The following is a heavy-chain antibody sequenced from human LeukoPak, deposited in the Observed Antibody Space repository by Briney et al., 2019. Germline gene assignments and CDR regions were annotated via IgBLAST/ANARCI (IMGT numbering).Heavy chain of an antibody. CDR3: ARMVRGYSGYDTYYFDY. J-gene: IGHJ4*02. CDR1: GFTFSSYA. Sequence: PGGSLRLSCAASGFTFSSYAMHWVRQAPGKGLEYVSAISSNGGSTYYANSVKGRFTISRDNSKNTLYLQMGSLRAEDMAVYYCARMVRGYSGYDTYYFDYWGQGTLVTVSS. CDR2: ISSNGGST. D-gene: IGHD5-12*01. V-gene: IGHV3-64*01.